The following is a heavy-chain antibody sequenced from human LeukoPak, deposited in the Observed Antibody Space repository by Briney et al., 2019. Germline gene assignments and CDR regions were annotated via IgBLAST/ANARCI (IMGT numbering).Heavy chain of an antibody. Sequence: ASETLSLTCTVSGGSMSAHYWSWIRQPPGRGLGWVGFIFYSGSATYNPSLQSRLAISLDTSSNQFSLKLSSVTAADTAVYYCARVSVGGTGPDYWGQGTLVTVAS. CDR1: GGSMSAHY. CDR3: ARVSVGGTGPDY. D-gene: IGHD1-14*01. CDR2: IFYSGSA. V-gene: IGHV4-59*11. J-gene: IGHJ4*02.